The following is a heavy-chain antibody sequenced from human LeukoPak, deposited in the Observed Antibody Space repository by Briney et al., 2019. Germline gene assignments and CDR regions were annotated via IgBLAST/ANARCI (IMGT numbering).Heavy chain of an antibody. Sequence: SETLSLTCTVSGGSISSSNYYWGWIRQPPGKGLEWIGRIYYSGSTYSNPSLKSRVTISVDTSKNQFSLKLSSLTAADTAVYYCARHGPPHFRSDYYLDYWGQGTLVTVSS. CDR2: IYYSGST. V-gene: IGHV4-39*01. D-gene: IGHD3-3*02. CDR1: GGSISSSNYY. J-gene: IGHJ4*02. CDR3: ARHGPPHFRSDYYLDY.